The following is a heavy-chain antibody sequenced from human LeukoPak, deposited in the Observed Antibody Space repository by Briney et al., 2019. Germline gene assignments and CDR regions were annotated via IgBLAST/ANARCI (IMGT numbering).Heavy chain of an antibody. D-gene: IGHD1-26*01. Sequence: ASVKVSCKASGYTISNYAFTWVRQAPGQGLEWMGWISVFNGYTKYAQKLQGRVTMTTDTSTSTAYMELRSLTSDDTAVYFCARDRIGGTYYDYWGQGTLVTVSS. J-gene: IGHJ4*02. V-gene: IGHV1-18*01. CDR1: GYTISNYA. CDR3: ARDRIGGTYYDY. CDR2: ISVFNGYT.